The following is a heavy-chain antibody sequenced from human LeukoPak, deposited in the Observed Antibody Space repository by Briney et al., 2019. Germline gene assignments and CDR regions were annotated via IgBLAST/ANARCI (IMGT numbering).Heavy chain of an antibody. V-gene: IGHV1-18*04. CDR2: ISAYNGNT. Sequence: GASVKVSCKASGYTFTGYYMHWVRQAPGQGLEWMGWISAYNGNTNYAQKLQGRVTMTTDTSTSTAYMELRSLRSDDTAVYYCARWGSSWSFDYGGQGTLVTVSS. J-gene: IGHJ4*02. D-gene: IGHD6-13*01. CDR3: ARWGSSWSFDY. CDR1: GYTFTGYY.